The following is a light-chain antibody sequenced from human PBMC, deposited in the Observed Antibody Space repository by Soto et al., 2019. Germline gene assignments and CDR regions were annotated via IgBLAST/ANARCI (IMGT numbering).Light chain of an antibody. Sequence: QSVLPQPPSASGTPGQRVTISCSGSSSNIGSNTVSWYQQLPGTAPKLLIYTNNQRPSGVPDRFSGSKSGTSASLAISGLQSQDEADYYCAAWDDSLNGPVFGGGTQLTVL. CDR1: SSNIGSNT. V-gene: IGLV1-44*01. CDR3: AAWDDSLNGPV. J-gene: IGLJ3*02. CDR2: TNN.